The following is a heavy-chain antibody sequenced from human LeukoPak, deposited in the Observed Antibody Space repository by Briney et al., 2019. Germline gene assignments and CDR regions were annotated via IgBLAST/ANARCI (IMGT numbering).Heavy chain of an antibody. D-gene: IGHD5-24*01. CDR3: ARVGHRDEDHFDY. Sequence: GGSLRLSCAASGFTFSDYYLSWIRQAPGKGLEWVSYISSSGITIYYADSVKGRFTISRDNAKNSLYLQMNSLRAEDTAVYYCARVGHRDEDHFDYWGQGTLVTVSS. CDR2: ISSSGITI. V-gene: IGHV3-11*01. CDR1: GFTFSDYY. J-gene: IGHJ4*02.